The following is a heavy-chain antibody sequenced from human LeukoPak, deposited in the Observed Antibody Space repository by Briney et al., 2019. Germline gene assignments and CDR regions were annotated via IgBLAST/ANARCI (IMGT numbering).Heavy chain of an antibody. J-gene: IGHJ4*02. CDR2: IYSGGST. D-gene: IGHD6-13*01. V-gene: IGHV3-53*01. CDR3: ARARIAAAGYYFDY. CDR1: GFTVSSNY. Sequence: PGGSLRLSCAASGFTVSSNYMSWVRQAPGKGLEWVSVIYSGGSTYYADSVKGRFTISRDNSKNTLYLQMYSLRAEDTAVYYCARARIAAAGYYFDYWGQGTLVTVSS.